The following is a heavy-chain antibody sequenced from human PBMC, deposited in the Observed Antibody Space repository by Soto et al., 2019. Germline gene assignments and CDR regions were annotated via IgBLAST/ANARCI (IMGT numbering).Heavy chain of an antibody. V-gene: IGHV4-30-4*01. Sequence: SETLSLTCTVSGGSISSGDYYWSWIRQPPGKGLEWIGYSYYSGYTYYNPSLKSRVTISVDTSKNHFSLKLSSVSAADTAVYYCAKSPLADYDVLTGPSIDAFDIWGQGTMVTVSS. CDR3: AKSPLADYDVLTGPSIDAFDI. D-gene: IGHD3-9*01. CDR2: SYYSGYT. CDR1: GGSISSGDYY. J-gene: IGHJ3*02.